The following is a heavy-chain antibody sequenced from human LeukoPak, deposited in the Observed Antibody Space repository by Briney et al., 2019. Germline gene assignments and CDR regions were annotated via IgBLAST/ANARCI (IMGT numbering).Heavy chain of an antibody. CDR3: ARVESTHYRLAFDP. CDR1: GGTFSSYA. D-gene: IGHD1-26*01. Sequence: ASVKVSCKASGGTFSSYAISWVRQAPGQGLEWMGRIIPILGIANYAQKFQGRVTITADKSTSTAYMELSSLRSEDTAVYYCARVESTHYRLAFDPWGQGTLVTVSS. V-gene: IGHV1-69*04. J-gene: IGHJ5*02. CDR2: IIPILGIA.